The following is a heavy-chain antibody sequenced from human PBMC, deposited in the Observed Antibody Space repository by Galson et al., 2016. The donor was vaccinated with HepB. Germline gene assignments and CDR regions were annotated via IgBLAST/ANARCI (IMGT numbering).Heavy chain of an antibody. D-gene: IGHD6-13*01. CDR1: GYTFTSYY. Sequence: SVKVSCKASGYTFTSYYMHWVRQAPGRGPEWMGWISHDNGKTDHAPKVQDRLIMTTDTSTNTAYMELRGLISDDTAVYYCARGHRWYGTPMDVWGQGTTVTV. V-gene: IGHV1-18*04. CDR3: ARGHRWYGTPMDV. CDR2: ISHDNGKT. J-gene: IGHJ6*02.